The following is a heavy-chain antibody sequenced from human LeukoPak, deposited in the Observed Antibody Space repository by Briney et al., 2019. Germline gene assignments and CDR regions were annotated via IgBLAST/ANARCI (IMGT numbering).Heavy chain of an antibody. CDR2: ISYDGSNK. V-gene: IGHV3-30*04. Sequence: PGRSLRLSCAASGFSFSSYAMHWVRQAPGKGLVWVTFISYDGSNKYYADSVKGRFTISRDNSKNTLYLQMNSLRTEDTAVYYCAREHSSWYDCWGQGTLVTVSS. J-gene: IGHJ5*01. CDR1: GFSFSSYA. D-gene: IGHD6-13*01. CDR3: AREHSSWYDC.